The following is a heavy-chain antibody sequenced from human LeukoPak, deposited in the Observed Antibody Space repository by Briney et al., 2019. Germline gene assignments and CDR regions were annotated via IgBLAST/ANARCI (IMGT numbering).Heavy chain of an antibody. J-gene: IGHJ3*02. D-gene: IGHD3-10*01. V-gene: IGHV1-24*01. CDR3: ATTMVRGVIIFAGAFDI. CDR1: GYTLTELS. CDR2: FDPEDGET. Sequence: ASVKVSCXVSGYTLTELSMHWVRQAPGKGLEWMGGFDPEDGETIYAQKFQGRVTMTEDTSTDTAYMELSSLRSEDTAVYYCATTMVRGVIIFAGAFDIWGQGTMVTVSS.